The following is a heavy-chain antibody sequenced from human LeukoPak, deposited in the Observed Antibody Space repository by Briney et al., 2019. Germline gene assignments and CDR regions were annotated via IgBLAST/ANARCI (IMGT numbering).Heavy chain of an antibody. Sequence: GGSLRFSCEASGFTFSTYVMQWVRKAPGKGLEYVSAITGDGGYTYYANSVKGRFTISRDNSKKTLYLQMGSLRADDMAVYYCARVSTNDRRNAFDIWGQGTMVTVSS. D-gene: IGHD2-8*01. CDR1: GFTFSTYV. V-gene: IGHV3-64*01. CDR2: ITGDGGYT. CDR3: ARVSTNDRRNAFDI. J-gene: IGHJ3*02.